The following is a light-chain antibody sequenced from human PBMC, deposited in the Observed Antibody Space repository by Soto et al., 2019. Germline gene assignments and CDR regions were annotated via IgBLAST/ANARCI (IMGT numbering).Light chain of an antibody. J-gene: IGLJ3*02. V-gene: IGLV2-11*01. Sequence: QPALTQPRSVSGSPGQSVTISCTGTSSDVGVYNYVSWYQQHPGKAPQLVIYDVIKRPSGVPYRFSGSKSGNTASLTISGLQAEDEADYYCCSYAGSSLWVFGGGTKVTVL. CDR1: SSDVGVYNY. CDR3: CSYAGSSLWV. CDR2: DVI.